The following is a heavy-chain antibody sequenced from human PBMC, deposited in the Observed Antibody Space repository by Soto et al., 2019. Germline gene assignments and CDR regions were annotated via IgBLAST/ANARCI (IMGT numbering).Heavy chain of an antibody. J-gene: IGHJ4*02. V-gene: IGHV3-23*01. CDR3: AKDPDYGDYGPDFDY. D-gene: IGHD4-17*01. CDR1: GFTFSSYA. Sequence: GGSLRLSCAASGFTFSSYAMSWVRQAPGKGLEWVSAISGSGGSTYYADSGKGRFTISRDNSKTTLYLQMNSLRAEDTAVYYCAKDPDYGDYGPDFDYGGQGTLVTASS. CDR2: ISGSGGST.